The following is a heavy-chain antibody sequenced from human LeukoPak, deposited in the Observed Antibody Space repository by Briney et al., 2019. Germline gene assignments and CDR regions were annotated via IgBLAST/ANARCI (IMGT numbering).Heavy chain of an antibody. V-gene: IGHV3-21*01. J-gene: IGHJ4*02. CDR3: ARDQRAARRRIPHSYYFDY. D-gene: IGHD2-15*01. CDR2: ISSSSNYI. CDR1: GFTFNSSS. Sequence: AGGSLILSCAASGFTFNSSSMNWVRQAPGKGLEWVSSISSSSNYIYYADSVKGRFTISRDNAKNSLYLQMNSLRAEDTAVYYCARDQRAARRRIPHSYYFDYWGQGTLVTVSS.